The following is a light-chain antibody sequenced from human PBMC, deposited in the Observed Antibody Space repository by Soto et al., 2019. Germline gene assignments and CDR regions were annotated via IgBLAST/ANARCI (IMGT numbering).Light chain of an antibody. Sequence: QSVLTQSPSASASLGGSVKLTCTLSSGHSTYAVAWHQQQPEKGPRYLMMINNDGSHTKGDGIPDRFSGSGSGAERYLTISSLQSEDEADYYCQTWGTGIRVFGGGTKLTVL. CDR3: QTWGTGIRV. CDR2: INNDGSH. J-gene: IGLJ3*02. V-gene: IGLV4-69*01. CDR1: SGHSTYA.